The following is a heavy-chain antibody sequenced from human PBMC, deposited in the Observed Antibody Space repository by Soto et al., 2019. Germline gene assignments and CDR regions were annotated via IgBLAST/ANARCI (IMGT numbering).Heavy chain of an antibody. J-gene: IGHJ5*02. CDR1: GFTFSTYG. CDR3: ARDQAELVAAPIDGNALSNWFYP. Sequence: QVQLVESGGGVVQPGRSLRLSCAASGFTFSTYGIHWVRQAPGKGLEWVAAIFYDGSRKFYTDSVKGRFTISRDNSKNTVYLQMNGLRAEDTAVYYCARDQAELVAAPIDGNALSNWFYPWGQGTVVTVSS. V-gene: IGHV3-33*01. CDR2: IFYDGSRK. D-gene: IGHD5-12*01.